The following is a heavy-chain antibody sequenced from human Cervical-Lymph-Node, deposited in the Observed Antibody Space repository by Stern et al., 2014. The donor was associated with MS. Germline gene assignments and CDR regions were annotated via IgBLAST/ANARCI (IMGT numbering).Heavy chain of an antibody. Sequence: EVQLVESGAEVKKPGESLKISCKGSGYSFTSHWISWVRQIPGKGLEWMGMIYPGDPDTKYSPSFQGPVTISPDKSISTAYLQRSSLKASDTAIYYCARHQTDYKGRDYYYYGMDVWGQGTTVTVSS. CDR1: GYSFTSHW. V-gene: IGHV5-51*01. CDR2: IYPGDPDT. D-gene: IGHD4-11*01. CDR3: ARHQTDYKGRDYYYYGMDV. J-gene: IGHJ6*02.